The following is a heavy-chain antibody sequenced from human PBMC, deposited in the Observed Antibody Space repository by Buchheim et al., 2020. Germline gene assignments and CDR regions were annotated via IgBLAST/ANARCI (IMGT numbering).Heavy chain of an antibody. Sequence: QVQLQESGPGLVKPSGTLSLTCAVSGGSITSSHWWTWVRQPPGKGLEWIGEIYHTGSTNYRPSLASRVTILVDRSKNQFSLTLRSVTAADTGFYYCARDPSSSATFDSWGLGTL. CDR1: GGSITSSHW. V-gene: IGHV4-4*02. CDR3: ARDPSSSATFDS. J-gene: IGHJ5*01. D-gene: IGHD2-2*01. CDR2: IYHTGST.